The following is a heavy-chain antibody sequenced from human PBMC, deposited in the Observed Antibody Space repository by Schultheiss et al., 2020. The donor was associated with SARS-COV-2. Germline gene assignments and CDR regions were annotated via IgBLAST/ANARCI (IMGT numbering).Heavy chain of an antibody. CDR1: AFTFTRYG. J-gene: IGHJ4*02. CDR3: ARRNGAYFAFDY. Sequence: GGSLRLSCAASAFTFTRYGMHWVRQAPGKGLEWVAVIWYDGSNKDYGDSVKGRFTISRDNSKNTLYLQMNFLRAEDTAVYYCARRNGAYFAFDYWGQGTLVTVCS. CDR2: IWYDGSNK. V-gene: IGHV3-33*01. D-gene: IGHD3-16*01.